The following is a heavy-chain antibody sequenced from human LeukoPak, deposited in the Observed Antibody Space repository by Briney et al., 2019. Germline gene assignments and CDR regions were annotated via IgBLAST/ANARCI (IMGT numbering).Heavy chain of an antibody. J-gene: IGHJ4*02. Sequence: PGGSLRLSCATSGFTFTTYGMHWVRQAPGKGLDWVAFIQSDGRNTYYADSVKGRFTISRDNAKNSLYLQMNSLRAEDTAVYYCASVDDYGDFFDYWGQGTLVTVSS. D-gene: IGHD4-17*01. CDR2: IQSDGRNT. CDR3: ASVDDYGDFFDY. CDR1: GFTFTTYG. V-gene: IGHV3-30*02.